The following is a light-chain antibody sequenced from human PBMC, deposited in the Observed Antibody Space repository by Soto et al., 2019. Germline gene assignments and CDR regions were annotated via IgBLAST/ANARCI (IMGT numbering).Light chain of an antibody. J-gene: IGKJ1*01. CDR2: WAS. CDR1: QSVLYSSNNKNY. CDR3: QQYYSAPWT. Sequence: DIVMTQSPDSLAVSLGERATINCKSSQSVLYSSNNKNYLAWYQQKPGQPPKLLIYWASTRESGVPDRFSGSEYGTDFTLTISSLQAEDVAVYYCQQYYSAPWTFGQGTKVEIK. V-gene: IGKV4-1*01.